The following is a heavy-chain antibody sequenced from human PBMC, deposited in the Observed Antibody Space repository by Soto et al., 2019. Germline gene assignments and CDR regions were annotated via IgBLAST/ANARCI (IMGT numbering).Heavy chain of an antibody. CDR3: ARGCGGYFDCRRFDY. CDR2: INHSGST. CDR1: GGSFSGYY. V-gene: IGHV4-34*01. J-gene: IGHJ4*02. Sequence: SETLSLTCAVYGGSFSGYYWSWIRQPPGKGLEWIGEINHSGSTNYNPSLKSRVTISVDTSKNQFSLKLSSVTAADTAVYYCARGCGGYFDCRRFDYWGQGTLVTVSS. D-gene: IGHD3-9*01.